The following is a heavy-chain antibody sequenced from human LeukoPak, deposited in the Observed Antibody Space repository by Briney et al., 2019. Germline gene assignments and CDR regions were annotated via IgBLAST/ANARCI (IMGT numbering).Heavy chain of an antibody. CDR3: ARVSRHHHSSSSKYYFDY. CDR2: INPNSGGT. D-gene: IGHD6-6*01. J-gene: IGHJ4*02. Sequence: ASVKVSCKASGYTFTGYYMHWVRQAPGQGLEWMGWINPNSGGTNYAQKFQGRVTMTRDTSISTAYMELSRLRSDDTAVSYCARVSRHHHSSSSKYYFDYWGQGTLVTVSS. CDR1: GYTFTGYY. V-gene: IGHV1-2*02.